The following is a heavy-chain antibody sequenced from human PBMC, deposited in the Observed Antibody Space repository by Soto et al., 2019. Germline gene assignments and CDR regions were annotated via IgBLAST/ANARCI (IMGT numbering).Heavy chain of an antibody. CDR1: GVSISSYY. Sequence: PSETQSLTSTVSGVSISSYYWSWIRQPPGKGPEWIGYIYYSGSTNYNPPLKSRVTISEDTPKTQSPLKLSSVTAADTAVYYCARHMEYRGFDPWGQGTLVTVSS. CDR2: IYYSGST. D-gene: IGHD3-3*01. CDR3: ARHMEYRGFDP. V-gene: IGHV4-59*08. J-gene: IGHJ5*02.